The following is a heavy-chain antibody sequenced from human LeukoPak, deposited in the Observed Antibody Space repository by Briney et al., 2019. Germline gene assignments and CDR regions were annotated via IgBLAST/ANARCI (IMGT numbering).Heavy chain of an antibody. J-gene: IGHJ6*03. Sequence: SETLSLTCTVSGGSISSYYWSWIRQPPGKGLEWIGYIYYSGSTNYNPSLKSRVTISVDTSKNQFSLKLSSVTAADTAVYCCARGSIAAAVDYYYYYMDVWGKGTTVTVSS. CDR2: IYYSGST. D-gene: IGHD6-13*01. V-gene: IGHV4-59*01. CDR1: GGSISSYY. CDR3: ARGSIAAAVDYYYYYMDV.